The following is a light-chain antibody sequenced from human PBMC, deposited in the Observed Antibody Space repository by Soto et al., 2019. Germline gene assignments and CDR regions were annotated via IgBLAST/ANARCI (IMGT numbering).Light chain of an antibody. CDR1: QSVSSN. Sequence: EIVMMQSPAPLSVSPGERATLSCRASQSVSSNLAWYQQKPGQAPRLLIYGASTRATGIPARFSGSGSGTEFTHTISSLQSEDFAVYYCQQYNNWPPWTFGQGTKVEIK. CDR2: GAS. V-gene: IGKV3-15*01. CDR3: QQYNNWPPWT. J-gene: IGKJ1*01.